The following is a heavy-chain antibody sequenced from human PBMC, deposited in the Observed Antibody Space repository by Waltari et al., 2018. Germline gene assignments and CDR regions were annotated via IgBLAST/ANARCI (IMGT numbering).Heavy chain of an antibody. D-gene: IGHD3-10*01. V-gene: IGHV4-61*09. J-gene: IGHJ4*02. CDR3: ARVPSGDLVDS. Sequence: QVQLQESGPGLVKPSETLSLACSVSGGSISRGSYYWSWVRQPAGKGLEWIGYIYTSGNTNYNQSLMGRVTISVDTSKNQFSLKLSSVTAADTAVYYCARVPSGDLVDSWGQGTLVTVSS. CDR2: IYTSGNT. CDR1: GGSISRGSYY.